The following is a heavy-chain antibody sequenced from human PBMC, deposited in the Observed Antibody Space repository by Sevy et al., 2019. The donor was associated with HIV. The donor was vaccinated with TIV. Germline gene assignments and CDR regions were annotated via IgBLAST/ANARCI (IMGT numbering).Heavy chain of an antibody. CDR2: IYWDDYK. CDR1: DFSLSTNGVG. J-gene: IGHJ5*02. CDR3: AHRRFYYGSGIYRSGWFDP. Sequence: SGPTLVKPTQTLTLTCTFSDFSLSTNGVGVAWIRQPPGRAPEWLAVIYWDDYKRYSPSLKSRVTITKDTSKNQVVLTMSNMDPVDTASYYCAHRRFYYGSGIYRSGWFDPWGQGTLVTVSS. D-gene: IGHD3-10*01. V-gene: IGHV2-5*02.